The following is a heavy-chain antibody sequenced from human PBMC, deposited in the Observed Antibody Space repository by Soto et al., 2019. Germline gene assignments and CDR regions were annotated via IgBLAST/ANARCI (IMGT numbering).Heavy chain of an antibody. CDR3: ARLSAAYNYFFDY. CDR1: GGSISSGGYS. Sequence: SETLSLTCAVSGGSISSGGYSWSWIRQPPGKGLEWIGYIYHTGSTYYNPSLKSRVTISVDKSKNQFSLRLNSVTAADTAVYFCARLSAAYNYFFDYWGQGTLVTVSS. V-gene: IGHV4-30-2*01. CDR2: IYHTGST. J-gene: IGHJ4*02. D-gene: IGHD1-1*01.